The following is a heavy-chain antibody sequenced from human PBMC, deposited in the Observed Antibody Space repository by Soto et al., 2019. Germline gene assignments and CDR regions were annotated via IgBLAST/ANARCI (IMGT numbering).Heavy chain of an antibody. J-gene: IGHJ4*02. CDR2: IYYSGST. CDR3: ARDVMTTVTTYYFDY. D-gene: IGHD4-17*01. CDR1: GGSISSGGYY. V-gene: IGHV4-31*03. Sequence: SETLSLTCTVSGGSISSGGYYWSWIRQHPGKGLEWIGYIYYSGSTYYNPSLKSRVTISVDTSKNQFSLKLSSVTAADTAVYYCARDVMTTVTTYYFDYWGQGTLVTVSS.